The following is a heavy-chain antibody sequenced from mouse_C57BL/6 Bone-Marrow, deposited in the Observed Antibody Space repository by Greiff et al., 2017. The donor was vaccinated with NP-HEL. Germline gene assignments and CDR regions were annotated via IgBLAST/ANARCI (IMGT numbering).Heavy chain of an antibody. J-gene: IGHJ3*01. V-gene: IGHV1-81*01. CDR2: IYPRSGNT. CDR3: ARRGRYCAWFAY. D-gene: IGHD1-1*01. Sequence: QVQLKQSGAELARPGASVKLSCKASGYTFTSYGISWVKQRTGQGLEWIGEIYPRSGNTYYNEKFKGKATLTADKSSSTAYMELRSLTSEDSAVYFCARRGRYCAWFAYWGQGTLVTVSA. CDR1: GYTFTSYG.